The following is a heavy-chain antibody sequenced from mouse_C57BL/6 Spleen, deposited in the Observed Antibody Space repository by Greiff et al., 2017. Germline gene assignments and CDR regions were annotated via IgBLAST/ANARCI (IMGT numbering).Heavy chain of an antibody. CDR2: IDPSDSYT. Sequence: VQLQQSGAELVMPGASVKLSCKASGYTFTSYWMHWVKQRPGQGLEWIGEIDPSDSYTNYNQKFKGKSTLTVDKSYSTAYMQLSSLTSEDSAVYYSARSRSLYYFDDWGQGTTLTVSS. J-gene: IGHJ2*01. CDR1: GYTFTSYW. V-gene: IGHV1-69*01. CDR3: ARSRSLYYFDD. D-gene: IGHD6-1*01.